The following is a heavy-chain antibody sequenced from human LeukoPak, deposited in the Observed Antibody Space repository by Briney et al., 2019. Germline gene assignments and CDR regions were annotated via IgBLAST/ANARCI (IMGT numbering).Heavy chain of an antibody. Sequence: GGSLRLSCAASGFTFSSYAMHWVRQAPGKGLEWVAVITYDGSNKYYADSVKGRFTISRDNSKNTLYLQMNSLRAEDTAVYYCARDPTSQYYYGSGSYYDYWGQGTLVTVSS. J-gene: IGHJ4*02. CDR2: ITYDGSNK. CDR3: ARDPTSQYYYGSGSYYDY. D-gene: IGHD3-10*01. V-gene: IGHV3-30*04. CDR1: GFTFSSYA.